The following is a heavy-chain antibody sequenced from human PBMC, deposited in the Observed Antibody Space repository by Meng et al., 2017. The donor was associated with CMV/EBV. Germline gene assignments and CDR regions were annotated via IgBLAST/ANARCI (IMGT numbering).Heavy chain of an antibody. CDR3: ARDSRDDFWSGYHYYFDY. J-gene: IGHJ4*02. V-gene: IGHV4-39*07. Sequence: SETLSLTCTVSGGSISRSSYYWGWILQPPGTGLEWLGSIYSRGSTYYNPSLKSRVTISVDTSKNQFSLKLSSVTAADTAVYYCARDSRDDFWSGYHYYFDYWGQGTLVTVSS. CDR1: GGSISRSSYY. D-gene: IGHD3-3*01. CDR2: IYSRGST.